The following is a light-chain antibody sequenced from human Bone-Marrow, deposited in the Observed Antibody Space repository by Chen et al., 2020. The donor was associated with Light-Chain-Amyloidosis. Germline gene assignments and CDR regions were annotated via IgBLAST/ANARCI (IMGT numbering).Light chain of an antibody. CDR3: RVWGRSGGRPL. J-gene: IGLJ3*02. CDR1: NTGSTS. V-gene: IGLV3-21*02. CDR2: ADG. Sequence: SYVLTPPSSVSVAPGQTATIACGGNNTGSTSLHWYQQTPGRAPLLVVYADGDRPSGIPERLAGCNSGNTATLTRSRVEAGDEADYYCRVWGRSGGRPLFGGGTKLTVL.